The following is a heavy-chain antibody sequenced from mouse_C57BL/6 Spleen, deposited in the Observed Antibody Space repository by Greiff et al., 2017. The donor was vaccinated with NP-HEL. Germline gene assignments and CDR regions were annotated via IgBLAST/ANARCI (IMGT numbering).Heavy chain of an antibody. CDR1: GYTFTSYG. D-gene: IGHD1-1*01. CDR3: ARDGSSPWYFDV. V-gene: IGHV1-81*01. CDR2: IYPRSGNT. Sequence: VQLQQSGAELARPGASVKLSCKASGYTFTSYGISWVKQRTGQGLEWIGEIYPRSGNTYYNEKFKGKATLTADKSSSTAYMELRSLTSEDSAVYFCARDGSSPWYFDVWGTGTTVTVSS. J-gene: IGHJ1*03.